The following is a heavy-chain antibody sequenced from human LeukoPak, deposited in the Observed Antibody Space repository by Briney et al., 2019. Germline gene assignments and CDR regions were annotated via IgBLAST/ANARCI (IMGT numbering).Heavy chain of an antibody. J-gene: IGHJ4*02. Sequence: ASVKVSCKASGYTFTSYAINWVRQAPGQGLEWMGWISAYNGNTNYAQKLQDRVTMTTDTSTSTAYMELRNLRSDDTAVYYCARMGWNYVAYFDYWGQGTLVTVSS. V-gene: IGHV1-18*01. CDR2: ISAYNGNT. CDR3: ARMGWNYVAYFDY. CDR1: GYTFTSYA. D-gene: IGHD1-7*01.